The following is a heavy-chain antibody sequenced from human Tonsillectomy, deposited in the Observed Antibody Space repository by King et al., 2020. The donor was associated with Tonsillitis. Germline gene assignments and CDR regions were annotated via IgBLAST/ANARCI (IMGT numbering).Heavy chain of an antibody. CDR2: IGAYNGHT. CDR3: ARDRGFYYDDSGYYNH. CDR1: GYTFTRYG. J-gene: IGHJ5*02. V-gene: IGHV1-18*01. D-gene: IGHD3-22*01. Sequence: VQLVQSGAEVKKPGASVKVSCKASGYTFTRYGLSWVRQAPGQGLEWMGWIGAYNGHTNYAQKLQGRVTMTRDTSTTTVYMELRSLRSDDTAVYYCARDRGFYYDDSGYYNHWGQGTLVTVSS.